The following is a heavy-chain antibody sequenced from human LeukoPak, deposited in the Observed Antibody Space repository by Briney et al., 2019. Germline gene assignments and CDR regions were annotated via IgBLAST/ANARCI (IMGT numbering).Heavy chain of an antibody. V-gene: IGHV3-23*01. D-gene: IGHD1-1*01. J-gene: IGHJ4*02. CDR1: GFTFSSYA. Sequence: GGSLRLSCAASGFTFSSYAMSWVRQAPGKGLEWVSAISGSGSSTYYADSVRGRFAISRDDSKNTLYLQMNSLRAEDTAVYYWARISLAHSDNFDSWGQGTLVTVSS. CDR3: ARISLAHSDNFDS. CDR2: ISGSGSST.